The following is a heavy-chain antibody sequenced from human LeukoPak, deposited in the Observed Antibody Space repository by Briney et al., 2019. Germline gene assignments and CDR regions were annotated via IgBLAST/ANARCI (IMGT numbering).Heavy chain of an antibody. CDR3: AKGAAATMRDGYNYYYYYMEV. CDR1: GITLSNHA. Sequence: WGSLRLSCAASGITLSNHAMRWGLQAPVPGQGAGSLISGSCGRTYYGDPVTRRFTISRDNSTNRLSLQMNSLRPEDTAVYYCAKGAAATMRDGYNYYYYYMEVWGRGTTVTVSS. V-gene: IGHV3-23*01. D-gene: IGHD5-24*01. CDR2: ISGSCGRT. J-gene: IGHJ6*03.